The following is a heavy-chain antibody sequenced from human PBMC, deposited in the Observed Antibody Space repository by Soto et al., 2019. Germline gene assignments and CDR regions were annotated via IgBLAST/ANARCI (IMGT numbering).Heavy chain of an antibody. CDR1: GGTFSSYA. J-gene: IGHJ4*02. CDR3: ARVAFRSIAVAGTNNYFDY. Sequence: GASVKVSCKASGGTFSSYAISCVRQAPGQGLEWMGGIIPIFGTANYAQKFQGRVTITADESTSTAYMELSSLRSEDTAVYYCARVAFRSIAVAGTNNYFDYWGQGTLVTVSS. D-gene: IGHD6-19*01. V-gene: IGHV1-69*13. CDR2: IIPIFGTA.